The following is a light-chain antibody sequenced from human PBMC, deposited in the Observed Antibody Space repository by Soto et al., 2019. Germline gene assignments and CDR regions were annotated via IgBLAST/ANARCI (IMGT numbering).Light chain of an antibody. CDR2: DAS. CDR3: QQYNTYSLFT. CDR1: QSISSW. Sequence: DIQMTQSPSSLSASVGDRVTITCRASQSISSWLAWYQQKPGKAPKLLIYDASSLESGVPSRFSGSGSGTEFTLTISSLQPDDFATYYCQQYNTYSLFTFGHGTKVDLK. J-gene: IGKJ3*01. V-gene: IGKV1-5*01.